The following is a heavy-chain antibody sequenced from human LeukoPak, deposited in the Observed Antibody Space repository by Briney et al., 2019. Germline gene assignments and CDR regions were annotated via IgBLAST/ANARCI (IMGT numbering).Heavy chain of an antibody. CDR2: LNNDGGTT. Sequence: GGSLRLSCAASGFTFSSYWMHWVRQVPGKGLVRISRLNNDGGTTIYADSVRGRFTISRDNAKNTLYLQMDSLRAEDTAVYYCARDMWGLQYFDHWGQGALVTVSS. CDR3: ARDMWGLQYFDH. D-gene: IGHD2-21*02. CDR1: GFTFSSYW. V-gene: IGHV3-74*01. J-gene: IGHJ4*02.